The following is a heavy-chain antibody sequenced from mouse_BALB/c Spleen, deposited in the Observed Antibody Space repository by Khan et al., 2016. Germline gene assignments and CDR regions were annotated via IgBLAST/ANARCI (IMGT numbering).Heavy chain of an antibody. CDR1: GFNIKDTY. D-gene: IGHD2-4*01. CDR3: AMSRYDFDVGFAY. CDR2: IDPANGNT. V-gene: IGHV14-3*02. Sequence: VQLQQSGAELVKPGASVKLSCTAAGFNIKDTYMHWVKQRPEQGLEWIGRIDPANGNTKYDPKFQGKATITADTSSDTAYLQLSSLTSEDTAVYCSAMSRYDFDVGFAYWGQGTLVTVSA. J-gene: IGHJ3*01.